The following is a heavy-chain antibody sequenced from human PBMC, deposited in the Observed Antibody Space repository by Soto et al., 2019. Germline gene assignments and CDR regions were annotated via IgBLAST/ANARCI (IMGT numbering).Heavy chain of an antibody. Sequence: QLQLQESGSGLVKPSQTLSLTCAVSGGSISSGGYSWSWIRQPPGKGLEWIGYIYHSGSTYYNPSLNNRRTLSVDRYKNQFSLKLSSVTAADTDVYYCAGSYYYHNSGMDVWGQGNTVTVSS. CDR2: IYHSGST. D-gene: IGHD3-10*01. J-gene: IGHJ6*02. CDR3: AGSYYYHNSGMDV. CDR1: GGSISSGGYS. V-gene: IGHV4-30-2*02.